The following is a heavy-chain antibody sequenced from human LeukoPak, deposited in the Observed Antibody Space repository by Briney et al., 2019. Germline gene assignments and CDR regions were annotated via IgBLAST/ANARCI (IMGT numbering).Heavy chain of an antibody. V-gene: IGHV3-74*01. Sequence: GGSLRLSCAASGFTFSSYWMHWVRQAPGKGLVWVSRINSDGSSTSYADSVKGRFTISRDNAKNTLYLQMNSLRAEDTAVYYCAKAYGSGSYYFFDYWGQGTLVTVSS. CDR1: GFTFSSYW. J-gene: IGHJ4*02. CDR2: INSDGSST. CDR3: AKAYGSGSYYFFDY. D-gene: IGHD3-10*01.